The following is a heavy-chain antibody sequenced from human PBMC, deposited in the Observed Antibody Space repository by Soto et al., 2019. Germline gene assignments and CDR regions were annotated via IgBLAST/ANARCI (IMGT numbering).Heavy chain of an antibody. Sequence: GGSLSLSCAASGFTFSSYSMNWVRQAPGKGLEWVSSISSSSSYIYYADSVKGRFTISRDNAKNSLYLQMNSLRAEDTAVYYCARSAEYSSSSDAFDIWGQGTMVTVSS. V-gene: IGHV3-21*01. J-gene: IGHJ3*02. CDR3: ARSAEYSSSSDAFDI. CDR2: ISSSSSYI. CDR1: GFTFSSYS. D-gene: IGHD6-6*01.